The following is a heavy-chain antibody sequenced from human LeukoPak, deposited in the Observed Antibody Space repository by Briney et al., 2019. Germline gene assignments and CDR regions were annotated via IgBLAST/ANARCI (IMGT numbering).Heavy chain of an antibody. V-gene: IGHV1-18*01. CDR2: ISAYNGNT. J-gene: IGHJ4*02. D-gene: IGHD3-9*01. CDR3: ARSTENVLRYFDWLSPRD. Sequence: GASVTVSCKASGYTFTSYGISWVRQAPGQGLEWMGWISAYNGNTNYAQKLQGRVTMTTDTSTSTAYMELRSLRSDDTAVYYCARSTENVLRYFDWLSPRDWGQGTLVTVSS. CDR1: GYTFTSYG.